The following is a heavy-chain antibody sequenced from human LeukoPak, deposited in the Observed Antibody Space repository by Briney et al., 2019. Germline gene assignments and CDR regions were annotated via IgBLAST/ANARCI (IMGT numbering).Heavy chain of an antibody. CDR2: IYYSGST. D-gene: IGHD5-12*01. V-gene: IGHV4-59*01. CDR1: GGSISSYY. J-gene: IGHJ5*02. CDR3: ARVLSGYDPIPDP. Sequence: PSETLSLTCTVSGGSISSYYWSWIRQAPGKGLEWIGYIYYSGSTNYNPSLKSRVTISVDTSKNQFSLKLSSVTAADTAVYYCARVLSGYDPIPDPWGQGTLVTVSS.